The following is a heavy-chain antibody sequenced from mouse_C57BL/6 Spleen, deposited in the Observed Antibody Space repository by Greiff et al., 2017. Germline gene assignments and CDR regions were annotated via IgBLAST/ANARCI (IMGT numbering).Heavy chain of an antibody. J-gene: IGHJ4*01. CDR3: ASYYGSSYVDYAMDY. V-gene: IGHV1-55*01. D-gene: IGHD1-1*01. CDR1: GYTFTSYW. Sequence: QVQLQQPGAELVKPGASVKMSCKASGYTFTSYWITWVKQRPGQGLEWIGDIYPGSGSTNYNEKFKSKATLTVDTSSSTAYMQLRSLTSEDSAVYYCASYYGSSYVDYAMDYWGQGTSVTVSS. CDR2: IYPGSGST.